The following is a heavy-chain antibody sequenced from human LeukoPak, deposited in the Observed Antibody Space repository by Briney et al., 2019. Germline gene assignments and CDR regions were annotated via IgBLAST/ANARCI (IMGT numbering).Heavy chain of an antibody. Sequence: GGSLRLSCAASGFTFNDYYMSWIRQAPGKGLEWLSYINIGGTNTHYADSVKGRFTISRDNAKNSLYLQMNNLRAEDMAVYYCARDGDSGGYYYGPFDNWGQGTLVTVSS. CDR3: ARDGDSGGYYYGPFDN. CDR1: GFTFNDYY. D-gene: IGHD3-22*01. V-gene: IGHV3-11*06. J-gene: IGHJ4*02. CDR2: INIGGTNT.